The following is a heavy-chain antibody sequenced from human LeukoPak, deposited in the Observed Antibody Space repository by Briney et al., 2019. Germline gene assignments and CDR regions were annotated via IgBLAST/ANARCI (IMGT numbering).Heavy chain of an antibody. CDR3: AKDPRAPRFY. CDR2: ISYDGSNK. CDR1: GFTFSSYG. Sequence: PGGSLRLSCAASGFTFSSYGMHWVRQAPGKGLEWVAVISYDGSNKYYADSVKGRFTISRDNSKNTLYLQMNSLRAEDTAVYYCAKDPRAPRFYWGQGTLVTVSS. V-gene: IGHV3-30*18. J-gene: IGHJ4*02.